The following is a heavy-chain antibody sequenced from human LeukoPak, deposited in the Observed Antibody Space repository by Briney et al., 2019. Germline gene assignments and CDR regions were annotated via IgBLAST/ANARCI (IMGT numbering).Heavy chain of an antibody. CDR1: GYTFTSYA. CDR2: INAGNGNT. D-gene: IGHD3-16*02. CDR3: ARDRDYVWGSYRALLEY. J-gene: IGHJ4*02. Sequence: GASVRVSCKASGYTFTSYAMHWVRQAPGQRLEWMGWINAGNGNTKYSQKFQGRVTITRDTSASTAYMELSSLRSEDTAVYYCARDRDYVWGSYRALLEYWGQGTLVTVSS. V-gene: IGHV1-3*01.